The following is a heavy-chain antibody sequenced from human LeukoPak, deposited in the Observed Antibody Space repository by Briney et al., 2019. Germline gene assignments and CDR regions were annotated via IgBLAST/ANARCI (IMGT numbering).Heavy chain of an antibody. Sequence: GESLRLSCAASGFTFSSYGMSWVRQAPGKGLEWVSAISGSGGSTYYADSVKGRFTISRDNSKNTLYLQMNSLRAEDTAVYYCAKDLFGLVRGPDYWGQGTLVTVSS. V-gene: IGHV3-23*01. CDR1: GFTFSSYG. CDR3: AKDLFGLVRGPDY. J-gene: IGHJ4*02. CDR2: ISGSGGST. D-gene: IGHD3/OR15-3a*01.